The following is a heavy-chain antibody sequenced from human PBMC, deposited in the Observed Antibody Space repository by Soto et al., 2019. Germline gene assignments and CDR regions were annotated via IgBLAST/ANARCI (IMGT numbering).Heavy chain of an antibody. D-gene: IGHD5-12*01. CDR1: GYTFTSYA. V-gene: IGHV1-3*01. CDR2: INAGNGNT. Sequence: ASVKVSCKASGYTFTSYAIHWVRQAPGQRLEWMGWINAGNGNTKYSQKFQGRVTITRDTSASTAYMELSSLRSEDTAVYYCAREGVATYNWFDPWGQGTLVTVSS. CDR3: AREGVATYNWFDP. J-gene: IGHJ5*02.